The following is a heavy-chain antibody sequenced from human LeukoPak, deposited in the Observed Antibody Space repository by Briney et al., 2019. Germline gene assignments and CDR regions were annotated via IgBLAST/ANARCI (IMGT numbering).Heavy chain of an antibody. V-gene: IGHV1-18*01. CDR2: ISAYNGNT. CDR3: ARGGLAVAGKTLFHFDK. CDR1: GYTFTSYG. D-gene: IGHD6-19*01. J-gene: IGHJ4*02. Sequence: ASVKVSCKASGYTFTSYGISWVRQAPGQGLEWMGWISAYNGNTNYAQKLQGRVTMTTDTSTSTAYMELRSLRSDDTAIFYCARGGLAVAGKTLFHFDKWGQGTLVTVSS.